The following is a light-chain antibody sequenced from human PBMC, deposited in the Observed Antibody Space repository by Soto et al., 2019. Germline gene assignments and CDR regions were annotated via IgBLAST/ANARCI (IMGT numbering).Light chain of an antibody. Sequence: QSVLTQPPSVSGATGQRVTISCTGSRSNIGAGYDVHWYQQLPGTAPKLLIYDNFNRPSGVPDRFSGSKSGTSASLAITGLQAEDEADYYCQSYDSSLSGYVFGAGTKLTVL. V-gene: IGLV1-40*01. CDR2: DNF. CDR3: QSYDSSLSGYV. CDR1: RSNIGAGYD. J-gene: IGLJ1*01.